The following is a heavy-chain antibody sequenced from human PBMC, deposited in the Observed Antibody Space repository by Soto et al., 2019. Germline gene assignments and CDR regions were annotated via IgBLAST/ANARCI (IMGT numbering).Heavy chain of an antibody. CDR3: ARGFHCSGGSCYSAYYYYGMDV. CDR1: GYTFTSYG. J-gene: IGHJ6*02. CDR2: ISAYNGTT. D-gene: IGHD2-15*01. V-gene: IGHV1-18*04. Sequence: QVQLVQSGAEVKKPGASVKVSCKASGYTFTSYGISWVRQAPGQGLEWMGWISAYNGTTNYAQKLQGRVTMTTDTTTSTAYMELRSRRSDDTAVYYCARGFHCSGGSCYSAYYYYGMDVWGQGTTVTVSS.